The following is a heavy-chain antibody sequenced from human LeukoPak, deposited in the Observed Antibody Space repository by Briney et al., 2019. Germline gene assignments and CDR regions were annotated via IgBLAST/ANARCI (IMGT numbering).Heavy chain of an antibody. J-gene: IGHJ4*02. CDR3: ARQGELLNPFDY. CDR1: GGSISSSSYY. V-gene: IGHV4-39*01. Sequence: SETLSLTCTVSGGSISSSSYYWGWIRQPPGKGLEWIGSIYYSGSTYHNPSLKSRVTISVDTSKNQFSLKLSSVTAADTAVYYCARQGELLNPFDYWGQGTLVTVSS. CDR2: IYYSGST. D-gene: IGHD1-26*01.